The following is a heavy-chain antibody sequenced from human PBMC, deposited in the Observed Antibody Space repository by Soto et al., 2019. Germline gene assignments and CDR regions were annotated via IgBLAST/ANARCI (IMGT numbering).Heavy chain of an antibody. D-gene: IGHD6-13*01. CDR2: IYYSGST. CDR3: ARVSECGYDIDY. V-gene: IGHV4-30-4*01. J-gene: IGHJ4*02. Sequence: SETLSLTSTVSGGSISSGDYYWSWIRQPPGKGLEWIGYIYYSGSTYYNPSLKSRVTISVDTSKNQFSLKLSSVTAADTVVYYCARVSECGYDIDYWGQGTLVTVSS. CDR1: GGSISSGDYY.